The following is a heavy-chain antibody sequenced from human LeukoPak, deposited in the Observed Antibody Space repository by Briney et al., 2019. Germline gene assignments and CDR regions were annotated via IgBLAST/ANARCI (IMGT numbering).Heavy chain of an antibody. V-gene: IGHV3-33*08. Sequence: PGGSLRLSCAASGFTVSSTYMSWVRQAPGKGLEWVALIWYDGSNKNYADSVKGRFTISRDNSKNTLFLQMNSLRAEDTAVYYCAREASDAFDIWGQGTMVTVSS. J-gene: IGHJ3*02. CDR2: IWYDGSNK. CDR1: GFTVSSTY. CDR3: AREASDAFDI.